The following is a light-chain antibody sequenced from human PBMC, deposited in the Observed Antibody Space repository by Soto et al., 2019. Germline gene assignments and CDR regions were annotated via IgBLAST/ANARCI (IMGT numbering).Light chain of an antibody. J-gene: IGKJ4*01. Sequence: DIQLTQSPSFLSASVGDRVTITCRASQGISSYLAWYQQKPGKAPKLLIYAASTLQSGVPSRFSGSGSGTEFTLTIRSLQPEDFANYYCQQLNSYPALTLGGGTKVDIK. CDR1: QGISSY. CDR3: QQLNSYPALT. CDR2: AAS. V-gene: IGKV1-9*01.